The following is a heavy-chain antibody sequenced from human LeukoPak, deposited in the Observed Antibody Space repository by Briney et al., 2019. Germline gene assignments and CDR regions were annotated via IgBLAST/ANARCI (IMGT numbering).Heavy chain of an antibody. Sequence: GGSLRLSCAASGFTFSSYAMSWVRQAPGKGLEWVSAISGSGGSTYYADSVKGRFTISRDNAKNSLYLQMNSLRAEDTAVYYCAREWLQFMHYFDYWGQGTLVTVSS. CDR3: AREWLQFMHYFDY. D-gene: IGHD5-24*01. CDR2: ISGSGGST. V-gene: IGHV3-23*01. CDR1: GFTFSSYA. J-gene: IGHJ4*02.